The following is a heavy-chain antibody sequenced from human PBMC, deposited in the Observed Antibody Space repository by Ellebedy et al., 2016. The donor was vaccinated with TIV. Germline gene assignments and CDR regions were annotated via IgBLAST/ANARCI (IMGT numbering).Heavy chain of an antibody. CDR1: GFTFSNYW. CDR2: INQDGSET. V-gene: IGHV3-7*04. CDR3: ARGDSNSGDY. D-gene: IGHD6-6*01. Sequence: GESLKISCVASGFTFSNYWMSWVRQAPGKGLEWVANINQDGSETYYVDSVKGRFTISRDNAKNSLYLQMNSLRAEETAVYYCARGDSNSGDYWGQGTLVTVSS. J-gene: IGHJ4*02.